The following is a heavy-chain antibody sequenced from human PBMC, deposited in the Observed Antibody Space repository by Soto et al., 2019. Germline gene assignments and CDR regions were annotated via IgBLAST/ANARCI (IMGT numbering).Heavy chain of an antibody. CDR3: ARASMGGVATIGSLDY. CDR1: GGSISSGGYY. D-gene: IGHD5-12*01. V-gene: IGHV4-30-4*01. Sequence: PSETLSLTCTVSGGSISSGGYYWNWIRQPPGKGLEWIGYIYYSGSTYYNPSLKSRVTISVDTSKNQFSLKLSSVTAADAAVYYCARASMGGVATIGSLDYWGQGTLVTVSS. J-gene: IGHJ4*02. CDR2: IYYSGST.